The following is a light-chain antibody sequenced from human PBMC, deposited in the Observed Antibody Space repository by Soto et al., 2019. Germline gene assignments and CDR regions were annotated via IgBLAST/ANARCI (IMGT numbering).Light chain of an antibody. CDR2: SNN. J-gene: IGLJ1*01. CDR3: QSYDNSLSADV. V-gene: IGLV1-40*01. CDR1: SSNIGARYD. Sequence: QSVLTQPPSVSGAPGQRVTISCTGSSSNIGARYDVHWFQQLPGTAPKLLIYSNNNRPSGVPDRFSGSKSGTSASLAITGLQAADEADYYCQSYDNSLSADVFGTGTKLTVL.